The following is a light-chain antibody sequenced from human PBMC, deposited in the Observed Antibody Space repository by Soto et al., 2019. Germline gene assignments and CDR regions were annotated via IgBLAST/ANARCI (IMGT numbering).Light chain of an antibody. Sequence: EVVTTQSPATLSVSPGEGATLSCRASQCLGTNLAWYQQKPGQAPRLLIYGISSRATGIPDRFRGSGSGTDFTLTISRLEPEDFAVYYCQQYDSSPRTFGQGTKVDNK. V-gene: IGKV3-20*01. CDR2: GIS. J-gene: IGKJ1*01. CDR1: QCLGTN. CDR3: QQYDSSPRT.